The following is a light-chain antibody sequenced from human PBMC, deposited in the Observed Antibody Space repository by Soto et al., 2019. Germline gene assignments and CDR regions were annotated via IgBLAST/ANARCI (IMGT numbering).Light chain of an antibody. CDR2: GAS. CDR3: QQYGSSPHT. J-gene: IGKJ2*01. CDR1: ESVSSNY. V-gene: IGKV3-20*01. Sequence: EIVLTRSPGTLSLSPGERATLSCRASESVSSNYLAWFQQKPGQSPRLLIFGASNRATGFPDRFSGSGSGTDFTLTISRLEPDDFAVYYCQQYGSSPHTFGQGTKLEIK.